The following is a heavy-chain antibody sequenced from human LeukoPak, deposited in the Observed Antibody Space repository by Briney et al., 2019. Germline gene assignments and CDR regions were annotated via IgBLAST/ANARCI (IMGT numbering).Heavy chain of an antibody. D-gene: IGHD3-9*01. J-gene: IGHJ5*02. CDR2: IYYSGST. CDR1: GGSINSYY. Sequence: SETLSPTCTVSGGSINSYYWSWIRQPPGKGLEWIGYIYYSGSTNYNPSLKSRVTISVHTSKNQFSLKLSSVTAADTAVYYCARLTGYSSESWCDPWGQGTLVTVSS. CDR3: ARLTGYSSESWCDP. V-gene: IGHV4-59*01.